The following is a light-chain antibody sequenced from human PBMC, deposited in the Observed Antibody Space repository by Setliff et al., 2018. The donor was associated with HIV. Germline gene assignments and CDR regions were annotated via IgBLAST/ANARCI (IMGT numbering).Light chain of an antibody. CDR3: SSYTSSSTRV. CDR2: EVI. CDR1: SSDVGSYNL. V-gene: IGLV2-14*02. J-gene: IGLJ1*01. Sequence: QSALTQPASVSGSPGQSITISCTGTSSDVGSYNLVSWYQQHPGKAPTLMIYEVIKRPSGVSNRFSGSKSGNTASLTISGLQAEDEADYYCSSYTSSSTRVFGTWTKVTVL.